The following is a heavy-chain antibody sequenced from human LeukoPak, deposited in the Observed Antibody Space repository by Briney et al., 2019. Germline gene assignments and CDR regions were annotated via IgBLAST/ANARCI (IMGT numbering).Heavy chain of an antibody. D-gene: IGHD4-23*01. V-gene: IGHV1-2*02. CDR2: INPNSGGT. J-gene: IGHJ4*02. Sequence: GASVKVSCKASGYTFTGYYMHWVRQAPGQGLEWMGWINPNSGGTNYAQKFQGRVTMTRDTSISTAYMELSRLRPDDTAVYYCARVMSNSRYYFDYWGQGTLVTVSS. CDR1: GYTFTGYY. CDR3: ARVMSNSRYYFDY.